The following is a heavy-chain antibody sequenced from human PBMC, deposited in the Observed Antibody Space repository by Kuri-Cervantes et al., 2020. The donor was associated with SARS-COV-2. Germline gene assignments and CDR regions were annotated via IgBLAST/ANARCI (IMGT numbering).Heavy chain of an antibody. V-gene: IGHV4-39*01. CDR3: ASVGAGVCSSSSCYSRAFDY. CDR2: IYYNGNT. Sequence: SETLSLTCTVSGGSISLTIYHWGWIRQSPGKELEWIGSIYYNGNTYYNPSLQSRVSMSVDMSKNQFSLKLSSVTAADTAVYYCASVGAGVCSSSSCYSRAFDYWGQGTLVTVSS. J-gene: IGHJ4*02. CDR1: GGSISLTIYH. D-gene: IGHD2-2*02.